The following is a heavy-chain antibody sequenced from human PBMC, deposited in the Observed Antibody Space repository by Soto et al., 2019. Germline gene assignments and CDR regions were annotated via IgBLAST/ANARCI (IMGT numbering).Heavy chain of an antibody. CDR3: ARTDYLFSTLTYYFDY. V-gene: IGHV1-2*02. CDR2: INPDNGVP. CDR1: RYTFTGYY. Sequence: SVKVSFKASRYTFTGYYVHWARQAPGQGLEWMGWINPDNGVPNYAQKFQGRVTLSRDTSINTAYMELSRLTSDDTAMYYCARTDYLFSTLTYYFDYWGQGTLVTVSS. J-gene: IGHJ4*02. D-gene: IGHD3-16*01.